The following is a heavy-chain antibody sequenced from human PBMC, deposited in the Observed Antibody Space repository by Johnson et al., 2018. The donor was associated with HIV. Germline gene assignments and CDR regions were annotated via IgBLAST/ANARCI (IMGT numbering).Heavy chain of an antibody. CDR2: IYCGGTT. CDR3: ARDGVYSSPHDAFDI. CDR1: GFTVSRNY. J-gene: IGHJ3*02. V-gene: IGHV3-66*01. Sequence: EVQLVESGGGLVQPGGSLRLSCAASGFTVSRNYMSWVRQAPGKGLEWVSVIYCGGTTYYADSVRGRFTISRDNANNSLYLQMDSLRAEDTAVYYCARDGVYSSPHDAFDIWGQGTMVTVSS. D-gene: IGHD6-13*01.